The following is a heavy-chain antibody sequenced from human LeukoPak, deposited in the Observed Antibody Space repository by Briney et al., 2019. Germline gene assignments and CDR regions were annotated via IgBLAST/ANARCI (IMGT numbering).Heavy chain of an antibody. CDR1: GGSFNGYY. Sequence: TSETLSLTCAVYGGSFNGYYWNWIRQSPGKGLEWIGEINHSGSTNYNPSLKSRVTISVDKSKNQFSLKLSSVTAADTAVYYCARQTPPYYYDSSGYYYSTWGQGTLVTVSS. CDR2: INHSGST. D-gene: IGHD3-22*01. J-gene: IGHJ5*02. V-gene: IGHV4-34*01. CDR3: ARQTPPYYYDSSGYYYST.